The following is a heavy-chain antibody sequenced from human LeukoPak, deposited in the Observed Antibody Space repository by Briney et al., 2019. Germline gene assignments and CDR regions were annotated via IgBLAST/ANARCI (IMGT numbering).Heavy chain of an antibody. J-gene: IGHJ6*03. CDR3: ARDLITIFGVVTLPYMDV. V-gene: IGHV3-11*04. D-gene: IGHD3-3*01. CDR1: GFTFSDYY. Sequence: GGSLRLSCAASGFTFSDYYMSWIRQAPGKGLEWVSYISSSGSTIYYADSVKGQFTISRDNAKNSLYLQMNSLRAEDTAVYYCARDLITIFGVVTLPYMDVWGKGTTVTVSS. CDR2: ISSSGSTI.